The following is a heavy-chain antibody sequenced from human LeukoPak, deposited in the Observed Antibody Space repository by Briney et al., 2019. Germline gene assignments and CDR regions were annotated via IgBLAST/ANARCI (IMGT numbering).Heavy chain of an antibody. D-gene: IGHD5-12*01. CDR3: AKGGYDYIEIAYFDY. J-gene: IGHJ4*02. Sequence: GGSLRLSCTASGFSFNNYAMSWVRQAPGKGLEWVALIIASSGSTLYADSVKGRFTISRDNSKNMVYLQMNSLRAEDTAVYYCAKGGYDYIEIAYFDYWGQGTLVTVSS. V-gene: IGHV3-23*01. CDR1: GFSFNNYA. CDR2: IIASSGST.